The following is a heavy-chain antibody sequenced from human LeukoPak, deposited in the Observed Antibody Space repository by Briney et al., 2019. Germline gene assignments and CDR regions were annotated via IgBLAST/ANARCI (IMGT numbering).Heavy chain of an antibody. D-gene: IGHD2-8*01. V-gene: IGHV3-21*06. J-gene: IGHJ4*02. CDR3: TKNAGQGLYSILRTVVDS. CDR1: GFTINGFTINS. Sequence: GGSLRLSCAASGFTINGFTINSNYMSWVRQAPGQGLEWVSSISSSRSYIYYADSLKGRFTISRDNAKNSLFLQMNSLRPDDTAMYYCTKNAGQGLYSILRTVVDSWGQGTPITVSS. CDR2: ISSSRSYI.